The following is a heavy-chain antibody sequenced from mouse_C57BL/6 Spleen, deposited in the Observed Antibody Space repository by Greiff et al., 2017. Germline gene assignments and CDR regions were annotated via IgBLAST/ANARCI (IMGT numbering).Heavy chain of an antibody. J-gene: IGHJ4*01. CDR2: IYPSDSET. CDR3: AREGEYGYDEEYAMDY. D-gene: IGHD2-2*01. CDR1: GYTFTSYW. Sequence: QVQLQQPGAELVRPGSSVKLSCKASGYTFTSYWMEWVKQRPGQGLEWIGNIYPSDSETHYNQKFKDKATLTVDKSSSTAYMQLSSLTSEDSAVYYCAREGEYGYDEEYAMDYWGQGTSVTVSS. V-gene: IGHV1-61*01.